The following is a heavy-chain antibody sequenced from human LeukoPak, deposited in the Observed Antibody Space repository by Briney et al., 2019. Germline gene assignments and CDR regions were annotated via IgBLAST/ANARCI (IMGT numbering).Heavy chain of an antibody. Sequence: GGSLRLSCAASGFTFSSYSMNWVRQAPGKGLEWVSLIYSGGTTYYADSVKGRFTISRDNSKNTVYLQMNSLRAEDTAVYYCAREDCSGGSCYSGFFQQWGQGTLVTASS. CDR3: AREDCSGGSCYSGFFQQ. D-gene: IGHD2-15*01. CDR2: IYSGGTT. J-gene: IGHJ1*01. V-gene: IGHV3-53*01. CDR1: GFTFSSYS.